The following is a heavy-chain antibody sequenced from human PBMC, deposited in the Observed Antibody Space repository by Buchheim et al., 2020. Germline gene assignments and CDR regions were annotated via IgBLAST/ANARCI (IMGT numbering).Heavy chain of an antibody. CDR1: GFSFSSCW. J-gene: IGHJ6*02. Sequence: EVQLVESGGGLVQPGGSLRLSCAASGFSFSSCWMHWVRQTPGKGLLWVSRTNTDGTYTSYADSVKGRFTISRDNARNTLYLEMNSLRVEDTAVYYCARVGGGIRVVMSRYGMDVWGPGTT. D-gene: IGHD3-3*01. CDR2: TNTDGTYT. V-gene: IGHV3-74*01. CDR3: ARVGGGIRVVMSRYGMDV.